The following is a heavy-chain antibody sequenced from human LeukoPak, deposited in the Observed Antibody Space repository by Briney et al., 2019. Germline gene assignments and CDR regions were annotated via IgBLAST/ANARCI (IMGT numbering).Heavy chain of an antibody. D-gene: IGHD7-27*01. CDR2: IRGSRSGLGSGM. J-gene: IGHJ4*02. CDR1: GFIFGDYS. V-gene: IGHV3-48*04. CDR3: ARDNNWGFDY. Sequence: GGSLRLSCAASGFIFGDYSMNWVRQAPGKGLEWISNIRGSRSGLGSGMYYADSVRGRFTISRDDAKISLYLQMSSLRAEDTAFYYCARDNNWGFDYWGQGALVTVSS.